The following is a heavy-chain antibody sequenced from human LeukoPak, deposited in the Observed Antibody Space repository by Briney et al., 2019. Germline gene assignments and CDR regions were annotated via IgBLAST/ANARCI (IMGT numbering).Heavy chain of an antibody. CDR2: IWYDGSNK. Sequence: PGGSLRLSCAASGFTFSSYGMHWVRQAPGKGLEWVAVIWYDGSNKYYADSVKGRFTISRDNSKNTLCLQMNSLRAEDTAVYYCARDAAGYYYVSSGYYPDYWGQGTLVTVSS. V-gene: IGHV3-33*01. D-gene: IGHD3-22*01. J-gene: IGHJ4*02. CDR3: ARDAAGYYYVSSGYYPDY. CDR1: GFTFSSYG.